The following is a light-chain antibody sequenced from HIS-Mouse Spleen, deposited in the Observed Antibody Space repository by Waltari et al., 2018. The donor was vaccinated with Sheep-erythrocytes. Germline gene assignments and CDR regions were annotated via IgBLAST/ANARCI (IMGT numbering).Light chain of an antibody. Sequence: QSALTQPPSASGSPGQSVTISCTGTSSDVGGYNYVSWYQQHPGKAPKLLIYGVSKPPSGVPDRFSGSKSGNTASLTVSGLQAEDEADYYCSSYAGSNNWVFGGGTKLTVL. CDR3: SSYAGSNNWV. CDR1: SSDVGGYNY. V-gene: IGLV2-8*01. J-gene: IGLJ3*02. CDR2: GVS.